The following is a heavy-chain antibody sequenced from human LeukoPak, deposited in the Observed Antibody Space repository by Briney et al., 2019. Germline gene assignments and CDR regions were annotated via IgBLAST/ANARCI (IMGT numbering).Heavy chain of an antibody. V-gene: IGHV4-59*01. Sequence: SETLSLTCTVSGGSISSYYGSWIRQPPGKGLEWIGYIYYSGSTNYNPSLKSRVTISVDTSKNQFSLKLSSVTAADTAVYYCATGYSSSWYYYGMDVWGQGTTVTVSS. J-gene: IGHJ6*02. CDR1: GGSISSYY. CDR2: IYYSGST. D-gene: IGHD6-13*01. CDR3: ATGYSSSWYYYGMDV.